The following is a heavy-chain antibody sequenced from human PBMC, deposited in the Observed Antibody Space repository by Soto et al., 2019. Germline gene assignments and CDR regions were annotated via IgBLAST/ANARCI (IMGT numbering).Heavy chain of an antibody. V-gene: IGHV4-30-4*01. Sequence: PSETLSLTCTVSGGSISSGEYYWTWIRQPPGKGLEWIGYISYSGSTHYSPSLKSRVTISVDTSKNQFSLKLSSVTAADTAVYYCARRYGSSFDYWGQGTLVTVSS. D-gene: IGHD6-13*01. J-gene: IGHJ4*02. CDR2: ISYSGST. CDR3: ARRYGSSFDY. CDR1: GGSISSGEYY.